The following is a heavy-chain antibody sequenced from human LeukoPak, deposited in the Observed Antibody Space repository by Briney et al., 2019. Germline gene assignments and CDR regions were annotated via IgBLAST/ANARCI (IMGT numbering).Heavy chain of an antibody. CDR3: VRHDGRGGATMGAFES. J-gene: IGHJ5*01. CDR1: AASIRSSSHH. V-gene: IGHV4-39*01. D-gene: IGHD5-12*01. Sequence: PSETLSLTCTISAASIRSSSHHWGWIRHAPGKGLEWIGSICYGQTIYYNPSLNSRVTISVVTSKDQFTLQLNSVTAADTAVYYCVRHDGRGGATMGAFESWGQGSLVIVSS. CDR2: ICYGQTI.